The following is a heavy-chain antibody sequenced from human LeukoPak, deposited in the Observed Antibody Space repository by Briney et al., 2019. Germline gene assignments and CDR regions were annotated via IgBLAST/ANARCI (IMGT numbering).Heavy chain of an antibody. V-gene: IGHV4-38-2*02. D-gene: IGHD6-13*01. Sequence: SETLSLTCTVSGGSISSGYYWGWIRQPPGKGLEWIGSIYHSGSTYYNPSLKSRVTISVDTSKNQFSLKLSPVTAADTAVYYCARVTGYMVEDYFDYWGQGTLVTVSS. CDR3: ARVTGYMVEDYFDY. CDR2: IYHSGST. J-gene: IGHJ4*02. CDR1: GGSISSGYY.